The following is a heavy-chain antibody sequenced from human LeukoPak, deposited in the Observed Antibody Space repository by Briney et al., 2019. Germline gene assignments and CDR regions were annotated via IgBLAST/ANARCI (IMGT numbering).Heavy chain of an antibody. D-gene: IGHD6-13*01. CDR2: MNPNSGNT. CDR3: ARAASWSPIGDSYYYMDV. Sequence: ASVTVSCKASGYTFTSYGISWVRQATGQGLEWMGWMNPNSGNTGYAQKFQGRVTMTRDTSISTVYMELSGLRSEDTAVYYCARAASWSPIGDSYYYMDVWGKGTTVAISS. V-gene: IGHV1-8*02. CDR1: GYTFTSYG. J-gene: IGHJ6*03.